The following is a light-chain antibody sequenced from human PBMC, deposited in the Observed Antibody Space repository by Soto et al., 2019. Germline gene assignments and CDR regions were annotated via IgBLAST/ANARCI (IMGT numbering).Light chain of an antibody. Sequence: DIQMTQSPSSLSASVGDRVTITCQASQDISNYLNWYQQKPGKAPKLLIYDASNLETGVPSRFSGSGSGPDFTFTISRLQPEDIATYYGQQYDNLPLTCGGGTKVEIK. V-gene: IGKV1-33*01. CDR1: QDISNY. CDR2: DAS. J-gene: IGKJ4*01. CDR3: QQYDNLPLT.